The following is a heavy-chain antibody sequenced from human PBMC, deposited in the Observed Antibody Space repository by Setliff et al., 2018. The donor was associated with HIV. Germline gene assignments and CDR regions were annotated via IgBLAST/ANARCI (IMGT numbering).Heavy chain of an antibody. CDR3: ASRGIVVVTMSMPDEFFVH. Sequence: TLSLTCTVSGGSISSYYWSWIRRPAGKGLEWIGRIYASGSTNYNPSLRGRVTISVDRSRNQFSLTLNSVTAADTATYYCASRGIVVVTMSMPDEFFVHWGHGTLVTVSS. CDR1: GGSISSYY. D-gene: IGHD2-21*02. CDR2: IYASGST. V-gene: IGHV4-4*07. J-gene: IGHJ1*01.